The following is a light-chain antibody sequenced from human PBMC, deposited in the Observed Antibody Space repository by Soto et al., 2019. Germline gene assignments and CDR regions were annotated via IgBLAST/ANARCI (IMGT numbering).Light chain of an antibody. CDR1: SSDVGKYNY. CDR3: SSYTGSNINTVV. V-gene: IGLV2-14*01. J-gene: IGLJ2*01. CDR2: EVS. Sequence: QSALTQPASVSGSPGQSITISCTGTSSDVGKYNYVSWYQQHPAKAPKLMIFEVSNRPSGVSNRFSGSKSGNTASLTISGLQAQDEAEYYCSSYTGSNINTVVFGGGTKLTV.